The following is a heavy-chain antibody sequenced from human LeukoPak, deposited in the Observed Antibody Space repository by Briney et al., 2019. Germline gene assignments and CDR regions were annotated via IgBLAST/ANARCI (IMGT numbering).Heavy chain of an antibody. D-gene: IGHD1-26*01. CDR2: ISGSGGST. CDR1: GFTFSSYA. CDR3: AKPPANSGSYYFDY. Sequence: GGSLRLSCAASGFTFSSYAMSWVRQAPGKSLEWVSAISGSGGSTYYADSVKGRFTISRDNSKNTLYLQMNSLRAEDTAVYYCAKPPANSGSYYFDYWGQGTLVTVSS. J-gene: IGHJ4*02. V-gene: IGHV3-23*01.